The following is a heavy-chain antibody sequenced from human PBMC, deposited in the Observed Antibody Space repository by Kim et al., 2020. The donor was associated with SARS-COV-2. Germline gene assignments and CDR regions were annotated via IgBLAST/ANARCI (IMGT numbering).Heavy chain of an antibody. Sequence: GGSLRLSCVASEFTFSNFWMTWVRQAPGKGLEWVARVSQDGSQKYYVDSVKGRFTISRDNTKNSLYLQMSSLRADDTAVYHCARSNLLTGVGGWGHRMDVWGRGTPVAASS. J-gene: IGHJ6*02. CDR1: EFTFSNFW. V-gene: IGHV3-7*03. CDR3: ARSNLLTGVGGWGHRMDV. D-gene: IGHD3-3*01. CDR2: VSQDGSQK.